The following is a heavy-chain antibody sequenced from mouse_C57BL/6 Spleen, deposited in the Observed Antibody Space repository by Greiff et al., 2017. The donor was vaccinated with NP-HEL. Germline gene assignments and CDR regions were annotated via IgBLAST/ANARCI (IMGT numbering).Heavy chain of an antibody. CDR3: ARRVYYGYDEDYYAMDY. J-gene: IGHJ4*01. CDR2: ILPGSGST. Sequence: VQLVESGAELMKPGASVKLSCKATGYTFTGYWIEWVKQRPGHGLEWIGEILPGSGSTNYNEKFKGKATFTADTSSNTAYMQLSSLTTEDSAIYYCARRVYYGYDEDYYAMDYWGQGTSVTVSS. D-gene: IGHD2-2*01. V-gene: IGHV1-9*01. CDR1: GYTFTGYW.